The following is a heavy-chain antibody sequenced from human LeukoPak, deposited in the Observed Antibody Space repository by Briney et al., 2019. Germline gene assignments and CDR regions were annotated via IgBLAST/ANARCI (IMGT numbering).Heavy chain of an antibody. CDR3: ATGDYGAFDI. J-gene: IGHJ3*02. V-gene: IGHV3-21*01. CDR2: ISSSTTYI. D-gene: IGHD4-17*01. Sequence: GGSLRLSCAASGFTFSSYSMNWVRQAPGKGLEWVSSISSSTTYIYYADSVKGRFTISRDNAKNSLYLQMNSLRAEDTAVYYCATGDYGAFDIWGQGTMVTVSS. CDR1: GFTFSSYS.